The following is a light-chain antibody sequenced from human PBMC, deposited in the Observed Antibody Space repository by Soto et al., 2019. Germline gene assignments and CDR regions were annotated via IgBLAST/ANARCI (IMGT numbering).Light chain of an antibody. J-gene: IGLJ1*01. Sequence: QSVLTQPASVSGSPGQSITISCTGTSSGVGGYNYVSWYQQHPGKAPKLMIYDVTNRPSGVSNRFSGSKSGNTTSLTISGLQAEDEADYYCSSYTSSSTYVFGTGTRSPS. CDR1: SSGVGGYNY. CDR3: SSYTSSSTYV. CDR2: DVT. V-gene: IGLV2-14*01.